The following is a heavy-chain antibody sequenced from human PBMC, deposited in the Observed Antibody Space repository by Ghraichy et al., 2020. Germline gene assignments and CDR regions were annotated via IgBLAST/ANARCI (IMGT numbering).Heavy chain of an antibody. CDR1: GFTFSSYW. Sequence: LSLTCAASGFTFSSYWMSWVRQAPGKGLEWVANIKQDGNEKYYVDSVKGRFTISRDNAKNSLDLQMKSLRVEDTAVYYCARDHIEVVPAAKFQFSRYYYYYYGMDVWGQGTTVTVSS. CDR3: ARDHIEVVPAAKFQFSRYYYYYYGMDV. V-gene: IGHV3-7*01. D-gene: IGHD2-2*01. J-gene: IGHJ6*02. CDR2: IKQDGNEK.